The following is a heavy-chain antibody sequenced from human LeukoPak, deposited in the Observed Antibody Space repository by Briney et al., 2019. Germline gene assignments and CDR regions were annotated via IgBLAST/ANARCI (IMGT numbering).Heavy chain of an antibody. CDR3: ARRPYLETSPFDP. CDR2: IIPIFGTA. Sequence: GASVKVSCKASGGTFSSYAISWVRQAPGQGLEWMGGIIPIFGTANYAQKFQGRVTITADKSTSTAYMELSSLRSEDTDVYYCARRPYLETSPFDPWGQGTLVTVSS. D-gene: IGHD3-3*01. V-gene: IGHV1-69*06. CDR1: GGTFSSYA. J-gene: IGHJ5*02.